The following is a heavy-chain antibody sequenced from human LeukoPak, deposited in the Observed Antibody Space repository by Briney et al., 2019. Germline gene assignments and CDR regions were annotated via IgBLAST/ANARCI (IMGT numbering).Heavy chain of an antibody. CDR1: GGSISSGGYS. V-gene: IGHV4-30-2*01. J-gene: IGHJ3*02. Sequence: SQTLSLTCAVSGGSISSGGYSWTWIRQPPGKGLEWIGYIYHSGSTYYNPSLKSRVTISVDKSKNQFSLKLSSVTAADTAVYYCARDHGITMVRGVIPHAFDIWGQGTMVTVSS. CDR3: ARDHGITMVRGVIPHAFDI. D-gene: IGHD3-10*01. CDR2: IYHSGST.